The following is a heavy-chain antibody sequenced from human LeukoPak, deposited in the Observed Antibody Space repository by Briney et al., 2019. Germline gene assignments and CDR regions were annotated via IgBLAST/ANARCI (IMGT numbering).Heavy chain of an antibody. CDR1: GYSFTSYW. Sequence: GESLKISCKGSGYSFTSYWIGWVRQMPGKGLEWMGIIYPGDSDTRYSPSFQGQVTISADKSISTAYLQWSSLKASDTAMYYCARQRAFGGVIVRAFDIWGQGTMVTVSS. CDR3: ARQRAFGGVIVRAFDI. CDR2: IYPGDSDT. J-gene: IGHJ3*02. V-gene: IGHV5-51*01. D-gene: IGHD3-16*02.